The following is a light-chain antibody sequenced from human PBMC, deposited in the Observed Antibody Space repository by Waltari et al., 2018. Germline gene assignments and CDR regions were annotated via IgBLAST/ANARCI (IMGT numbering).Light chain of an antibody. CDR2: KDS. CDR1: SSNIGGNY. Sequence: QSVLTQPPSASGTPGQRVTISCSGSSSNIGGNYVFWFHQLPGTAPKVLIYKDSQRPSGVPDRFSGSKSCTSASLAISGLRSEDEADYYCATWDDSLSGYVFGSGTKVTVL. V-gene: IGLV1-47*01. CDR3: ATWDDSLSGYV. J-gene: IGLJ1*01.